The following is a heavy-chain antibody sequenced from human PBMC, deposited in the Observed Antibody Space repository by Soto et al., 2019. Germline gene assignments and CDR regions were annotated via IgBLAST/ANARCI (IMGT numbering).Heavy chain of an antibody. V-gene: IGHV3-30*04. Sequence: PAGSLRLSCVASGLDFNSYTLHWVRQAPGGGLEWVAAISSAGTDLYYGASVEGRFTVSRDNSRNTVFLHMDSLTSDDTAVYYCARRGHGIGWNWFDSWGQGSLVTVSS. CDR2: ISSAGTDL. CDR1: GLDFNSYT. J-gene: IGHJ5*01. D-gene: IGHD2-15*01. CDR3: ARRGHGIGWNWFDS.